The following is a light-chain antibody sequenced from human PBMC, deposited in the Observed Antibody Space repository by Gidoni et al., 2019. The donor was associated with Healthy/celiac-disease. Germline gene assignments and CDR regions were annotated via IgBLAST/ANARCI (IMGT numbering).Light chain of an antibody. CDR3: CSYAGSYTLV. J-gene: IGLJ3*02. Sequence: QSALTQPRSVSGSPGQSVPISCTGTSSDVGGYNYVSWYQQHPGKAAKLMIYDVSKRPSGVPDRFSGSKSGNTASLTISVLQAEDEADYYCCSYAGSYTLVFGGGTKLTVL. CDR1: SSDVGGYNY. V-gene: IGLV2-11*01. CDR2: DVS.